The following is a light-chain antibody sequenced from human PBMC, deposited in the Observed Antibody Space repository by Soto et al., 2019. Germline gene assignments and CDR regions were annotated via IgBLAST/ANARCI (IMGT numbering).Light chain of an antibody. V-gene: IGKV3-20*01. CDR2: ATS. CDR3: QHHGTS. CDR1: QSVSGSS. J-gene: IGKJ1*01. Sequence: EIVLTQSPGTLSLSPGDRASLSCRASQSVSGSSLAWYQQKPGQAPRLLIYATSSRATGIPDRFSGSGSGTGFTLTISSLEPEDFAVYYCQHHGTSFCQGTNVEIK.